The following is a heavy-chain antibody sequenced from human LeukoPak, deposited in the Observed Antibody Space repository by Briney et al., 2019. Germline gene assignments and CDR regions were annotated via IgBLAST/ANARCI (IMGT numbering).Heavy chain of an antibody. D-gene: IGHD6-13*01. CDR1: GFTFSSYS. J-gene: IGHJ4*02. V-gene: IGHV3-48*01. Sequence: GGSLRLSCAASGFTFSSYSMNWVRQAPGKGLEWVSYISSSSSTIYYADSVKGRFTVSRDNAKNSLYLQMNSLSAEDTAVYYCARDKSQIAAAGPDYWGQGTLVTVSS. CDR2: ISSSSSTI. CDR3: ARDKSQIAAAGPDY.